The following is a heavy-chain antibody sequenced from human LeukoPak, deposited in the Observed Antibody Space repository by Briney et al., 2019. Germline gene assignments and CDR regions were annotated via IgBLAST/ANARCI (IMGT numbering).Heavy chain of an antibody. CDR1: GFTFSSYW. Sequence: GGSLRLSCAASGFTFSSYWMSWVRQAPGKGLEWVANIKQDGSEKYYVDSVKGRFTISRDNAKNSLYLQMNSLRAEDTAVYYCARVRGYDFYYYYYYMDVWGKGTTVTVSS. V-gene: IGHV3-7*01. D-gene: IGHD5-12*01. CDR2: IKQDGSEK. CDR3: ARVRGYDFYYYYYYMDV. J-gene: IGHJ6*03.